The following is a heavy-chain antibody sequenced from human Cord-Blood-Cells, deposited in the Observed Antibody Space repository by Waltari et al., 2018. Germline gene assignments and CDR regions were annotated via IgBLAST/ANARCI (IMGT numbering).Heavy chain of an antibody. CDR3: ARDYTYYDFWSGYY. Sequence: QVQRVGSGGGVVRPGSSLRLSGAASGFTFGSYAMPWVRQAPGRGLEWVAVISYDGSKKCYADAGKGRFTISRDNSKNTLYLQMNSLRAEDTAVYYCARDYTYYDFWSGYYWGQGTLVTVSS. D-gene: IGHD3-3*01. V-gene: IGHV3-30-3*01. CDR2: ISYDGSKK. J-gene: IGHJ4*02. CDR1: GFTFGSYA.